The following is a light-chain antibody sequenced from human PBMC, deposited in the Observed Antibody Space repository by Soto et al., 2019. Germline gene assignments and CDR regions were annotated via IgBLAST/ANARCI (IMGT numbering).Light chain of an antibody. CDR1: HSFSSSF. CDR2: DAS. CDR3: QQYGSSPIT. V-gene: IGKV3D-20*01. J-gene: IGKJ5*01. Sequence: EIVLTQSPGTLSLSPGERATLSFSASHSFSSSFLAWYQQKPGLAPRLLIYDASSRATGIPDRFSGSGSGTDFTLTISRLEPEDFAVYYCQQYGSSPITFGQGTRLEIK.